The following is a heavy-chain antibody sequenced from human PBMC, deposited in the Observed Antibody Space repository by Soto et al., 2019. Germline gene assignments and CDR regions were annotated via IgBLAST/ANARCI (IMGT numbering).Heavy chain of an antibody. Sequence: GASVKVSCKASGGTFSSYAISWVRQAPGQGLEWMGGIIPIFGTANYAQKFQGRVTITADESTSTAYMELSSLGSEDTAVYYCARGDSYGPLDYWGQGTLVTVSS. V-gene: IGHV1-69*13. CDR2: IIPIFGTA. CDR1: GGTFSSYA. J-gene: IGHJ4*02. D-gene: IGHD5-18*01. CDR3: ARGDSYGPLDY.